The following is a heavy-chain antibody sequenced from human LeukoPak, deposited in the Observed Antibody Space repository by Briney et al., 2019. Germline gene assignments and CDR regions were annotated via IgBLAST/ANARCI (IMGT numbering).Heavy chain of an antibody. CDR3: RIAAGGKYYFEY. CDR1: GGTFSSYA. J-gene: IGHJ4*02. CDR2: ISAYNGDT. D-gene: IGHD6-13*01. V-gene: IGHV1-18*01. Sequence: ASVKVSCKASGGTFSSYAISWVRQAPGQGLEWMGWISAYNGDTNYAQKLQGRVTMTTDTSTSTAYMELRSLRSDDTAVYYCRIAAGGKYYFEYWGQGTLVTVSS.